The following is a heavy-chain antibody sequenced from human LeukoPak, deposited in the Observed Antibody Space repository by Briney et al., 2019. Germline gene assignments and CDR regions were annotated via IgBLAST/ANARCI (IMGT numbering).Heavy chain of an antibody. CDR2: ISAYNGNT. D-gene: IGHD6-19*01. CDR1: GYTFTIYG. V-gene: IGHV1-18*01. CDR3: ARGSSGWLGGYYYYMDV. J-gene: IGHJ6*03. Sequence: ASVKVSCKASGYTFTIYGISWVRQAPGQGLEWMGWISAYNGNTNYAQKLQGRVTMTTDTSTSTAYMELRSLRSDDTAVYCCARGSSGWLGGYYYYMDVWGKGTTVTVSS.